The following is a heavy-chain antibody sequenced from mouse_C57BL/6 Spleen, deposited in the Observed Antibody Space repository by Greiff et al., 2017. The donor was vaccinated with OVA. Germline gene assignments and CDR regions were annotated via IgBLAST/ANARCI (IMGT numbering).Heavy chain of an antibody. D-gene: IGHD6-5*01. V-gene: IGHV1-42*01. CDR3: ATYPAWFAY. CDR1: GYSFTGYY. J-gene: IGHJ3*01. Sequence: VQLKQSGPELVKPGASVKISCKASGYSFTGYYMNWVKQSPEKSLEWIGESNPSTGGTTYNQKFKAKATLTVDKSSSTAYMQLKSLTSEDSAVYYCATYPAWFAYWGRGTLVTVSA. CDR2: SNPSTGGT.